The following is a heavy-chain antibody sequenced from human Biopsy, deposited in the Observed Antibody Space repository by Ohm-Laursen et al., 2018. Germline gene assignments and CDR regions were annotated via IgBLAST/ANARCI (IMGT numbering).Heavy chain of an antibody. V-gene: IGHV4-59*01. D-gene: IGHD2-2*01. CDR1: GGSISGYH. CDR3: ARMPHFDY. CDR2: ISYTGGI. J-gene: IGHJ4*02. Sequence: TLSLTCTVSGGSISGYHWSWIRESPGEGLEWLAYISYTGGITSNPSLNGRATMSLDTSKSQFSLRLIYVTAADTAVYYCARMPHFDYWGQGILVTVSS.